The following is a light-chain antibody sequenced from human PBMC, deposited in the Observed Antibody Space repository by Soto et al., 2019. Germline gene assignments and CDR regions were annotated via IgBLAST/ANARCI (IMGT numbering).Light chain of an antibody. CDR2: GAS. Sequence: EIVLTQSPGTLSLSPGERATLSCRASQSVSSNYLAWYQQKPGQAPRLLIYGASSRATGIPARLSGSRSGTDFTLTISRLEPDDFAVYYCQQYDSSPWTFGQGTKVEIK. CDR3: QQYDSSPWT. J-gene: IGKJ1*01. CDR1: QSVSSNY. V-gene: IGKV3-20*01.